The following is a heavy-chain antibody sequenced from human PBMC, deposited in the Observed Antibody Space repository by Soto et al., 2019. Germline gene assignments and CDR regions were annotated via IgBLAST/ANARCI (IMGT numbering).Heavy chain of an antibody. CDR1: GGSISSSSYY. CDR3: AKHAYSGCRGFDY. J-gene: IGHJ4*02. CDR2: IYYSGST. V-gene: IGHV4-39*01. D-gene: IGHD6-19*01. Sequence: SETLSLTCTVSGGSISSSSYYWGWIRQPPGKGLEWIGSIYYSGSTYYNPSLKSRVTISVDTSKNQFSLKLSSVTAADTAVYYCAKHAYSGCRGFDYWGQGTLVTVSS.